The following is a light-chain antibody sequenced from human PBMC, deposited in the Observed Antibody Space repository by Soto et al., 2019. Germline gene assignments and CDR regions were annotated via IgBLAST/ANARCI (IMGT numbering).Light chain of an antibody. CDR2: KAS. Sequence: DIQMTQSPSTLSGSVGDRVTITCRASQTISSWLAWYQQKPGKAPKLLIYKASTLKSGVPSRFSGSGSGTEFTLTISSLQPDDFATYYCQQYNTCTFGQGTKLEIK. V-gene: IGKV1-5*03. CDR1: QTISSW. J-gene: IGKJ2*02. CDR3: QQYNTCT.